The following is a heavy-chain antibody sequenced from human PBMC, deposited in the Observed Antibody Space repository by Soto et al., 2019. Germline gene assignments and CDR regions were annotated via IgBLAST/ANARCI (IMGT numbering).Heavy chain of an antibody. CDR1: GFTFSSYG. CDR3: AREKGRLLLLTNAFDI. V-gene: IGHV3-33*01. J-gene: IGHJ3*02. Sequence: QVQLVESGGGVVQPGRSLRLSCAASGFTFSSYGMHWVRQAPGKGLEWVAVIWYDGSNKYYADSVKGRFTISRDNSKNTLYLQMNSLRAEDTAVYYCAREKGRLLLLTNAFDIWGQGTMVTVSS. CDR2: IWYDGSNK. D-gene: IGHD3-22*01.